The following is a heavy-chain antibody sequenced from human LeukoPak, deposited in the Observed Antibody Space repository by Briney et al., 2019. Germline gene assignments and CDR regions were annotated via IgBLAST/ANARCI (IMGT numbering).Heavy chain of an antibody. J-gene: IGHJ3*02. CDR3: ARFRRNYYDSSGSLTFDI. CDR1: GGCISSDGYY. V-gene: IGHV4-31*03. Sequence: PSETLSLTCTVSGGCISSDGYYWNWIRQHPGKGLEWIGYMYYSGSTYYNPSLKSRVTISVDTSKNQFSLMLTSVTAADTAVYYCARFRRNYYDSSGSLTFDIWGQGTMVTVSS. CDR2: MYYSGST. D-gene: IGHD3-22*01.